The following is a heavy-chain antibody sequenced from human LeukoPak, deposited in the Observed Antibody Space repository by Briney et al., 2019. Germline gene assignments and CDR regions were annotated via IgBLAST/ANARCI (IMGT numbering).Heavy chain of an antibody. J-gene: IGHJ4*02. V-gene: IGHV3-21*01. D-gene: IGHD3-22*01. CDR2: ITSSSSYI. CDR1: GFTFSSYT. Sequence: GGSLRLSCAASGFTFSSYTMNWVRQAPGKGLEWVSSITSSSSYIYYADSVKGRFIISRDNAKNSLYLQMNSLGAEDTAVYYCARDNYYYDSSGYYHFDYWGQGTLVTVSS. CDR3: ARDNYYYDSSGYYHFDY.